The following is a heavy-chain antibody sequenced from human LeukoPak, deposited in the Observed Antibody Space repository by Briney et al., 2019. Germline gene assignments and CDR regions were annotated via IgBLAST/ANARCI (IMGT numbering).Heavy chain of an antibody. CDR3: AKEYEQQLVYFDY. D-gene: IGHD6-13*01. Sequence: GGSLRLSCTTTGFTFSDFAMTWVRQAPGKGLEWVSAISGSGGSTYYADSVKGRFTISRDNSKNTLYLQMNSLRAEDTAVYYCAKEYEQQLVYFDYWGQGTLVTVSS. CDR2: ISGSGGST. V-gene: IGHV3-23*01. J-gene: IGHJ4*02. CDR1: GFTFSDFA.